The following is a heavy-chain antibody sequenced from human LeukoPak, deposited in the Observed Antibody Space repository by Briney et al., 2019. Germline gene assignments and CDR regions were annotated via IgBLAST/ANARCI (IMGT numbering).Heavy chain of an antibody. CDR2: INWNGGST. Sequence: GGSLRLSCTASGLTFSTSGFNWVRQAPGKGLEWVSAINWNGGSTSYADSVRGRFTISRDNAKNSLYLQMNSLRAEDTALYFCATEHADYYYSDYWGQGALVTVSS. V-gene: IGHV3-20*04. J-gene: IGHJ4*02. D-gene: IGHD3-10*01. CDR3: ATEHADYYYSDY. CDR1: GLTFSTSG.